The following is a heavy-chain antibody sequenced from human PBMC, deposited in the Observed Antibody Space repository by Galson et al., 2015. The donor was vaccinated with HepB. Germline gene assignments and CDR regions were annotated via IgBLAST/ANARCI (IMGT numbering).Heavy chain of an antibody. D-gene: IGHD2-21*02. J-gene: IGHJ5*02. CDR3: ARDQAYCGGDCYSVGQRNWFDP. V-gene: IGHV1-69*04. CDR1: GGTFSSYT. Sequence: QSGAEVKKPGESLKISCKASGGTFSSYTISWVRQAPGQGLEWMGRIIPILGIANYAQKFQGRVTITADKSTSTAYMELSSLRSEDTAVYYCARDQAYCGGDCYSVGQRNWFDPWGQGTLVTVSS. CDR2: IIPILGIA.